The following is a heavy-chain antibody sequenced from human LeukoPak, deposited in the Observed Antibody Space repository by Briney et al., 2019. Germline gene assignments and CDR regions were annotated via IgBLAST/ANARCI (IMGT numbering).Heavy chain of an antibody. Sequence: PGGSLRLSCAASGFIFSSYAMTWVRQAPGKGLEWVSAISGSGGSTYYADSVKGRFTISRDNSKNTLYLQMNSLRAEDTAVYYCAKCPTYLRGDWFDPWGQGTLVTVSS. V-gene: IGHV3-23*01. CDR1: GFIFSSYA. D-gene: IGHD2-21*01. J-gene: IGHJ5*02. CDR3: AKCPTYLRGDWFDP. CDR2: ISGSGGST.